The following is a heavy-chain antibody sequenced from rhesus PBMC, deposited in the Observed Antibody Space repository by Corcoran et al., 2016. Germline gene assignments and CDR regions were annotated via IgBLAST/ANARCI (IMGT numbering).Heavy chain of an antibody. D-gene: IGHD6-37*01. CDR3: AREAGYSGGWFDC. CDR2: ISYSGST. CDR1: GGSISSSYYY. Sequence: QVQLQESGPGLVKPSETLSLTCAVSGGSISSSYYYCSWIRQAPGKGLEWIGFISYSGSTSYNPSLKSRITISRDTSKNQFSLKLSSVTAADTAVYYCAREAGYSGGWFDCWGQGVLVTVSS. V-gene: IGHV4-122*02. J-gene: IGHJ4*01.